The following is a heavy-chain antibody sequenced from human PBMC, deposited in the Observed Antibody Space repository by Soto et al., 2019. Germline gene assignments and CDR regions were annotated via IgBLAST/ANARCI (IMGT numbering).Heavy chain of an antibody. J-gene: IGHJ4*02. Sequence: SETLSLTCTVSGGSISSYYWSWIRQPPGKGLEWIGYIYYSGSTNYNPSLKSRVTISVDTSKNQFSLKLSSVTAADTAVYYCAREVVAGHFDYWGQGTLVT. CDR1: GGSISSYY. CDR2: IYYSGST. CDR3: AREVVAGHFDY. D-gene: IGHD6-19*01. V-gene: IGHV4-59*01.